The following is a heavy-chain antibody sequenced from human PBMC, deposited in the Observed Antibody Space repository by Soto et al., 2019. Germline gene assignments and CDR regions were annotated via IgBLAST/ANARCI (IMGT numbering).Heavy chain of an antibody. CDR3: AREGPAPYYYYGMDV. CDR2: ISAYNGNT. V-gene: IGHV1-18*01. Sequence: QVQLVQSGGEVKKPGASVKVSCKTSGYSFTTYGISWVRQAPGQGLEWMGWISAYNGNTNYAQKLQERVTMTTDTSTITAYMELVSLRSDDTAVYYCAREGPAPYYYYGMDVWGKGSTVTVSS. CDR1: GYSFTTYG. J-gene: IGHJ6*04.